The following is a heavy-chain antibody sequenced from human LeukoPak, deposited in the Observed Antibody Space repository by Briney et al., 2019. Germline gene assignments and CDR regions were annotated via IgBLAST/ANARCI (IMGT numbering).Heavy chain of an antibody. D-gene: IGHD1-26*01. Sequence: SETLSLTCAVSVGSISRSNWWTWVRQSPGKGLEWIGEIFYSGSTNYNPSLKSRVTMSVDESKNQFSLKLTSVTAADTAVYYWANSPHLGDNWLDPWGQGTLVTVSS. CDR3: ANSPHLGDNWLDP. J-gene: IGHJ5*02. V-gene: IGHV4-4*02. CDR2: IFYSGST. CDR1: VGSISRSNW.